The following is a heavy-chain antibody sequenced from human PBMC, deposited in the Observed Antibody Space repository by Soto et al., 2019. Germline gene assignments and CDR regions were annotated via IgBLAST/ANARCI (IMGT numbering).Heavy chain of an antibody. CDR3: ARGYSNYAH. J-gene: IGHJ4*02. CDR2: IYYSGPT. D-gene: IGHD4-4*01. Sequence: SETLTLTCTVSGGSLIRDSNFWSWIRQPPGKGLEWIGYIYYSGPTRYNPSLESRVTIAIDSSKNQVSLNLTSVTAADTAVYYCARGYSNYAHWGRGNLVTVS. CDR1: GGSLIRDSNF. V-gene: IGHV4-61*01.